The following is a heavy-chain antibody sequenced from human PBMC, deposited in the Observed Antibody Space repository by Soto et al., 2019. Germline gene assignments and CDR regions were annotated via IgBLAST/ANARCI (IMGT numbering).Heavy chain of an antibody. CDR1: VFTFSSYG. J-gene: IGHJ6*02. CDR2: IWYDGSNK. Sequence: PGGALRLSCAASVFTFSSYGIHWVREAPGKGLEWVAVIWYDGSNKYYADSVKGRFTISRDNSKNTLYLQMNSLRAEDTAVYYCARDQDDFWSGYYNYYYYGMDVWGQGTTVTVSS. V-gene: IGHV3-33*01. CDR3: ARDQDDFWSGYYNYYYYGMDV. D-gene: IGHD3-3*01.